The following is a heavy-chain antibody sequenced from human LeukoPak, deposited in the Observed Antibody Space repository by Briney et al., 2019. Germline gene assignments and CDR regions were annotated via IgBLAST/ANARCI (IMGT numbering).Heavy chain of an antibody. CDR3: ARGPLWFGELSTVDY. V-gene: IGHV1-2*02. Sequence: ASVKVSCKASGYTFTGYYMHWVRQAPGQGLEWMGWINPNRGGTNYAQKFQGRVTMTRDASISTAYMELSRLRSDDTAVYYCARGPLWFGELSTVDYWGQGTLVTVSS. CDR2: INPNRGGT. J-gene: IGHJ4*02. CDR1: GYTFTGYY. D-gene: IGHD3-10*01.